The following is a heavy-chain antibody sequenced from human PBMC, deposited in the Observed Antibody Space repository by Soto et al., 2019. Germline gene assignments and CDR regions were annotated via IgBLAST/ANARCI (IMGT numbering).Heavy chain of an antibody. D-gene: IGHD4-4*01. J-gene: IGHJ6*03. CDR2: IYPGDSDT. Sequence: GESLKISCKGSGYSFISYWIGWVRQMPGKGLEWIGIIYPGDSDTRYSPSFQGQVTISADKSISTAYLQWSSLKASDTAMYYCVRWKAHDYSNDGYYYYMDVWGKGTTVTVSS. CDR1: GYSFISYW. CDR3: VRWKAHDYSNDGYYYYMDV. V-gene: IGHV5-51*01.